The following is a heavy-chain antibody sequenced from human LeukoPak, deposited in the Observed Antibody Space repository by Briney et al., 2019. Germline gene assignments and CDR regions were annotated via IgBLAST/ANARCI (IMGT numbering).Heavy chain of an antibody. Sequence: GGSLRLSCAASGFTVSSNYMSWVRQAPGKRLEWVSAIRTTGDTHYPDSVKGRFAMSREDAKNSVHLQMNTLRAGDTAVYYCARGVSYYYDNSGHPGWYFDLWGRGTLATVSS. D-gene: IGHD3-22*01. J-gene: IGHJ2*01. CDR3: ARGVSYYYDNSGHPGWYFDL. CDR2: IRTTGDT. V-gene: IGHV3-13*01. CDR1: GFTVSSNY.